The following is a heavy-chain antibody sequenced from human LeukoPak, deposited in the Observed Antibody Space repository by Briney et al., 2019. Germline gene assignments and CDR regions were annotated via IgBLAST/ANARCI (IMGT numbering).Heavy chain of an antibody. D-gene: IGHD3-16*01. Sequence: SETLSLTCTVSGGSISSSTYYWGWIRRPPGRGLEWIGSIYYSGSTYYNPSLKSRVTVSVDTSKDQFSLNLSSVTAADTAVYYCVRGSTLRHYQYWGQGTLVTVSS. J-gene: IGHJ4*02. CDR1: GGSISSSTYY. CDR2: IYYSGST. V-gene: IGHV4-39*01. CDR3: VRGSTLRHYQY.